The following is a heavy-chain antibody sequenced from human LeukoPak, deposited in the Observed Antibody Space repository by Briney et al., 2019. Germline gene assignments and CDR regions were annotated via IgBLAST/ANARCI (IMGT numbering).Heavy chain of an antibody. Sequence: GGPLRLSCAASRLTFTPRWMNWVRQAPGKGLEWVAIIKEDGSEKLYVDSVKGRFTISRDNAKNSLYLQMDNLRAEDTAVYYCASGSGWTFEYWGQGTQVTVSS. D-gene: IGHD6-19*01. CDR2: IKEDGSEK. CDR1: RLTFTPRW. CDR3: ASGSGWTFEY. V-gene: IGHV3-7*01. J-gene: IGHJ4*02.